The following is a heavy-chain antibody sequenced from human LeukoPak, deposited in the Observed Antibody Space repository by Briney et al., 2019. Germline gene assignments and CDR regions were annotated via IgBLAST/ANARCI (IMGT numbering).Heavy chain of an antibody. V-gene: IGHV1-2*02. CDR2: INPNSGGT. Sequence: ASVKVSCKASGYTFTGYYMHWVRQAPGQGLEWMGWINPNSGGTNYAQKFQGRVTMTRDTSISTAYMELSRPRSDDTAVYYCASELAAWYYYDSSGYQTDYWGQGTLVTVSS. J-gene: IGHJ4*02. CDR3: ASELAAWYYYDSSGYQTDY. CDR1: GYTFTGYY. D-gene: IGHD3-22*01.